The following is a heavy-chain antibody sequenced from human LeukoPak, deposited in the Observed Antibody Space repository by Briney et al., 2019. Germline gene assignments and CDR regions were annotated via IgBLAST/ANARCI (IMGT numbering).Heavy chain of an antibody. V-gene: IGHV1-18*01. Sequence: ASVKVSCKASGYTFTSYGISWVRQAPGQGLEWMGWISAYNGNTNYAQKLQGRVTMTTDTSTSTAYMELRSLRSDDTAVYYCARDRAGIAAAGSFDYWGQGTLVTVSS. CDR3: ARDRAGIAAAGSFDY. D-gene: IGHD6-13*01. CDR1: GYTFTSYG. CDR2: ISAYNGNT. J-gene: IGHJ4*02.